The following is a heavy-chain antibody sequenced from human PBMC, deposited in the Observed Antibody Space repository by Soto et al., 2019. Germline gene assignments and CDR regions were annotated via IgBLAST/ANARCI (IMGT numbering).Heavy chain of an antibody. CDR2: INHSGST. D-gene: IGHD2-2*01. CDR1: GGSFSGYY. J-gene: IGHJ6*02. Sequence: PSETLSLTCAVYGGSFSGYYWSWIRQPPGKGLEWIGEINHSGSTKYNPSLKSRVTISVDTSKNQFSLKLSSVTAADTSVYYFASGAIVVVPAAIRGGYYYGMDVWGQGTTVTVSS. V-gene: IGHV4-34*01. CDR3: ASGAIVVVPAAIRGGYYYGMDV.